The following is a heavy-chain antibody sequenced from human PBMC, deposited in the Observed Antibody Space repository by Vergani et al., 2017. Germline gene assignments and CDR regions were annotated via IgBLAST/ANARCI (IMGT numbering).Heavy chain of an antibody. D-gene: IGHD1-26*01. Sequence: VQLVESGGGLVKPGGSLRLSCAASGFTFSSYSMNWVRQAPGKGLEWVAVISYDGSNKYYADSVKGRFTISRDNSKNTLYLQMNSLRAEDTAVYYCAKLGGWFDPWGQGTTVTVSS. V-gene: IGHV3-30*18. CDR1: GFTFSSYS. CDR2: ISYDGSNK. J-gene: IGHJ5*01. CDR3: AKLGGWFDP.